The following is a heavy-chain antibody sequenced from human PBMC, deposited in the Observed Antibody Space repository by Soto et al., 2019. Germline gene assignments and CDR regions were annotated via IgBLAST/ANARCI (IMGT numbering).Heavy chain of an antibody. CDR3: AXDMYYYDSSGYYYSLDY. J-gene: IGHJ4*02. CDR2: ISYDGSNK. D-gene: IGHD3-22*01. Sequence: GGSLRLSCAASGFTFSSYAMHWVRQAPGKGLEWVAVISYDGSNKYYAGSVKGRFTISRDNSKNTLYLQMNSLRAEDTAVYYCAXDMYYYDSSGYYYSLDYWGQGTLVTVSS. CDR1: GFTFSSYA. V-gene: IGHV3-30-3*01.